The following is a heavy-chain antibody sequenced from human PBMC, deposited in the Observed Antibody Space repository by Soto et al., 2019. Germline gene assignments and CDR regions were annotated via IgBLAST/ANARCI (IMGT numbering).Heavy chain of an antibody. J-gene: IGHJ4*02. V-gene: IGHV3-23*01. Sequence: PGGSLRLSCAASGFNFRSFGMGRVRQGPGKGLEWVAVVSIGGSTHYADSVRGRFTISRDNSKNTLSLQMNSLTAEDTAVYFCAKRRGAGGHFDYWGQGALVTVSS. CDR1: GFNFRSFG. D-gene: IGHD2-15*01. CDR3: AKRRGAGGHFDY. CDR2: VSIGGST.